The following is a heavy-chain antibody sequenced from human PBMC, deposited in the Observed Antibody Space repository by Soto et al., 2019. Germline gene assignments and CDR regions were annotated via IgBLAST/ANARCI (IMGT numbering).Heavy chain of an antibody. V-gene: IGHV4-31*03. CDR3: ARGVTIFGVVIQGDWFDP. D-gene: IGHD3-3*01. Sequence: PSETLSLTCTVSGGSISSGGYYWSWISQHPGKGLEWIGYIYYSGSTYYNPSLKSRVTISVDTSKNQFSLKLSSVTAADTAVYYCARGVTIFGVVIQGDWFDPWGQGTLVTVS. CDR1: GGSISSGGYY. J-gene: IGHJ5*02. CDR2: IYYSGST.